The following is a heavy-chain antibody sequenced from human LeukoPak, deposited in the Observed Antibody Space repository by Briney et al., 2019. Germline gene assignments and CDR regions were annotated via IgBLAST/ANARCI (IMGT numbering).Heavy chain of an antibody. Sequence: SVKVSCKASGGTFSSYAISWVRQAPGQGLEWMGRIIPILGIANYAQKFQGRVTITADKSTSTAYMELSSLRSEDTAVYYCARVHLENSGSYYNVMDVWGQGTTVTVSS. CDR1: GGTFSSYA. J-gene: IGHJ6*02. D-gene: IGHD3-10*01. V-gene: IGHV1-69*04. CDR2: IIPILGIA. CDR3: ARVHLENSGSYYNVMDV.